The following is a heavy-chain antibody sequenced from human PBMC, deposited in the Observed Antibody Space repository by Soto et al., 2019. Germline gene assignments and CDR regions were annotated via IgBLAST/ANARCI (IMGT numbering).Heavy chain of an antibody. CDR3: ARSIVVVPAARLLWFDP. V-gene: IGHV4-30-4*01. CDR2: IYYSGST. CDR1: GGSISSGDYY. D-gene: IGHD2-2*01. J-gene: IGHJ5*02. Sequence: SETLSLTCTVSGGSISSGDYYWSWIRQPPGKGLEWIGCIYYSGSTYYNPSLKSRVTISVDTSKNQFSLKLSSVTAADTAVYYCARSIVVVPAARLLWFDPWGQGTLVTVSS.